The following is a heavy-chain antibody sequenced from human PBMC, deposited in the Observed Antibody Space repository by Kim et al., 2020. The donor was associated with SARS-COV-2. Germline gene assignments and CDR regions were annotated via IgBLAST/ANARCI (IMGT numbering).Heavy chain of an antibody. V-gene: IGHV3-23*01. CDR1: GFTFSSYA. D-gene: IGHD3-10*01. CDR2: ISGSGGST. Sequence: GGSLRLSCAASGFTFSSYAMSWVRQAPGKGLEWVSAISGSGGSTYYADSVKGRFTISRDNSKNTLYLQMNSLRAEDTAVYYCAKRTKRGGSGSYFPGARHDYGMDVWGQGTTVTVSS. J-gene: IGHJ6*02. CDR3: AKRTKRGGSGSYFPGARHDYGMDV.